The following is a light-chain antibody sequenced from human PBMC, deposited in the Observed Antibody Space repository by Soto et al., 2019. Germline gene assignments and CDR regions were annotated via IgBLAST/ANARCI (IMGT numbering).Light chain of an antibody. CDR3: QQYGSSPT. V-gene: IGKV3-20*01. J-gene: IGKJ1*01. CDR1: QSLSSGY. CDR2: DAS. Sequence: EIVLTQSPGTLSLSPGEGVTLSCRASQSLSSGYLAWYQQKFGQAPRLLIYDASRRATGIPERFSGSGSGTDFTLTINRLEPEDFAVYYCQQYGSSPTFGLGTKVDIK.